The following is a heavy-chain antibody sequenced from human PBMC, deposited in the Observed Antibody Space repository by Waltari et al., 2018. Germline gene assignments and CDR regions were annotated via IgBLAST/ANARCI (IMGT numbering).Heavy chain of an antibody. CDR1: AASISSINYN. CDR2: IYYSGNT. CDR3: ARTYSGDYEFWFDP. V-gene: IGHV4-39*01. J-gene: IGHJ5*02. D-gene: IGHD1-26*01. Sequence: QLQLQESGPGLVKSSETLSLTFAVSAASISSINYNWGWLRQTPGKGLEWIASIYYSGNTYYNPSLKSRVTISVDTSKNQFSLRLSSVTAADTAVYYCARTYSGDYEFWFDPWGQGTLVTVSS.